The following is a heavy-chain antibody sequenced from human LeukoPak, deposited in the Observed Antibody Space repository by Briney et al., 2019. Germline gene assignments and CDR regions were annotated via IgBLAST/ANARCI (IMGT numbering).Heavy chain of an antibody. J-gene: IGHJ4*02. V-gene: IGHV4-39*01. CDR3: ARLFFLYYFDY. D-gene: IGHD3-3*01. Sequence: SETLSLTCTVSGGSISGYYWGWIRQPPGKGLEWIGSIYYSGSTYYNPSLKSRVTISVDTSKNQFSLKLSSVTAADTAVYYCARLFFLYYFDYWGQGTLVTVSS. CDR1: GGSISGYY. CDR2: IYYSGST.